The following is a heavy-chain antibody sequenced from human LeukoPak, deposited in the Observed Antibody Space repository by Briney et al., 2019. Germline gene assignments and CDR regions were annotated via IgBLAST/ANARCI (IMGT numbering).Heavy chain of an antibody. J-gene: IGHJ6*03. CDR2: IKQDGSEK. CDR1: GFTFTNYW. CDR3: ARADSSIAARLSRSSIFNYYYYMDV. D-gene: IGHD6-6*01. Sequence: GGSLRLSCAASGFTFTNYWMTWVRQAPGKGLEWVANIKQDGSEKYYVDSVKGRFTISRDNAKNSLYLQMNSLRDEDTAVYYCARADSSIAARLSRSSIFNYYYYMDVWGKGTTVTVSS. V-gene: IGHV3-7*01.